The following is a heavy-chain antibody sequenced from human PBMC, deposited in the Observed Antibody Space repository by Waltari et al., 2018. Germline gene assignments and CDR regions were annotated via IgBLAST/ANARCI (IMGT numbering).Heavy chain of an antibody. V-gene: IGHV4-4*07. CDR3: VGSGSYSPWDNWFDP. CDR2: IYTSGST. J-gene: IGHJ5*02. Sequence: EWIGRIYTSGSTNYNPSLKSRVTMSVDTSKNQFSLKLSSVTAADTAVYFAVGSGSYSPWDNWFDPWGQGTLVTVSS. D-gene: IGHD3-10*01.